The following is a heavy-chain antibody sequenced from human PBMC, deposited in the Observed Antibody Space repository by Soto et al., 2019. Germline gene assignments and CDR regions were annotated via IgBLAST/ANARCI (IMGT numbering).Heavy chain of an antibody. CDR2: IISMFGTT. J-gene: IGHJ5*02. D-gene: IGHD6-25*01. V-gene: IGHV1-69*01. CDR3: ARDRFNSGGCYSWLDP. Sequence: QVQQVQSGPEVKKPGSSVKVSCKASGGSITSYAVSWVRQAPGQGLEWMGGIISMFGTTHYAQKFQGRVTLTAGAAANTVYMELFKHRSGATAIDYCARDRFNSGGCYSWLDPWGQGTMVTVSS. CDR1: GGSITSYA.